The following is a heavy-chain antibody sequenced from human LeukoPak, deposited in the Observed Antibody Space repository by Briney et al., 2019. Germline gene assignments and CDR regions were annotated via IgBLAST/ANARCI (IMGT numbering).Heavy chain of an antibody. CDR2: ISYSGST. CDR1: GVSISSSNYY. D-gene: IGHD3-22*01. Sequence: SETLSLTCTVSGVSISSSNYYWGWIRQPPGKGLEWIGSISYSGSTYYTPSLKSRVTISVDTSKNQFSLKLSSVTATDTAVYYCERRGSSAYYWYFDLWGRGTLVTVSS. J-gene: IGHJ2*01. V-gene: IGHV4-39*01. CDR3: ERRGSSAYYWYFDL.